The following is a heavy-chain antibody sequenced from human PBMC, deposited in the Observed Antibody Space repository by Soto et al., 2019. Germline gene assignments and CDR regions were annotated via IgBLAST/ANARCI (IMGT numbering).Heavy chain of an antibody. J-gene: IGHJ4*02. CDR3: TYLHYDILTGSTWYYFDY. CDR1: GFTFSNAW. CDR2: TKSKTDGGTR. Sequence: GGSLRLSCAASGFTFSNAWMSWVRQAPGKGLEWVGRTKSKTDGGTRDYAAPVKGRFTISRDDSKKTLYLQMNSLKTGDTAVYYCTYLHYDILTGSTWYYFDYWVQGTLVTVSS. D-gene: IGHD3-9*01. V-gene: IGHV3-15*01.